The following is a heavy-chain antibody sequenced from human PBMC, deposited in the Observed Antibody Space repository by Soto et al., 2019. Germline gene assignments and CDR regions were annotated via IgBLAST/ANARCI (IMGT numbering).Heavy chain of an antibody. Sequence: WATLSLTGALFSAPVIGNNGSSWVRPQPGKGLEWIGKAYHNGMPKYNPSLKSRVTMRFDKSKTQCSLKLTSVTAADTAIYYCAKDAAVPGESDRFDYWGQGTLVTVS. V-gene: IGHV4-4*02. CDR3: AKDAAVPGESDRFDY. CDR1: SAPVIGNNG. J-gene: IGHJ4*02. CDR2: AYHNGMP. D-gene: IGHD6-19*01.